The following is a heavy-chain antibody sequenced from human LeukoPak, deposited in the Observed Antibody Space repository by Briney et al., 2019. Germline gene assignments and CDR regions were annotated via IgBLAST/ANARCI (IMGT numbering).Heavy chain of an antibody. CDR1: GFTLTTYG. V-gene: IGHV3-33*01. J-gene: IGHJ4*02. CDR2: LRYDGTNE. D-gene: IGHD5-12*01. CDR3: ARDLYSSSLDY. Sequence: GKSLRLSCAASGFTLTTYGIHWVRQAPGKGLEWVALLRYDGTNEYYADSVKGRFTISRDISKNTLYLQMNSLRAEDTAVYYCARDLYSSSLDYWGQGTLVTVSS.